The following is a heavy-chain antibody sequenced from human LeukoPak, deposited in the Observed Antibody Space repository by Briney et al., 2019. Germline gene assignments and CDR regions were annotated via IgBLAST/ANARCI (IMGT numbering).Heavy chain of an antibody. D-gene: IGHD6-19*01. CDR1: GGSISSNNW. V-gene: IGHV4-4*02. CDR3: ASPSSGIAVAGTLDY. J-gene: IGHJ4*02. CDR2: IYHSGST. Sequence: PSETLSLTCTVSGGSISSNNWWSWVRQPPGKGLEWIGEIYHSGSTNYNPSLKSRVTMSVDKSKNQLSLKLSSVTAEDTAVYYCASPSSGIAVAGTLDYWGQGALVTVSS.